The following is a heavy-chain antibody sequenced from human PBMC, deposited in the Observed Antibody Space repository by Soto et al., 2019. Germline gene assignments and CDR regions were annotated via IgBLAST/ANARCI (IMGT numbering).Heavy chain of an antibody. CDR1: GGSISSGGYY. V-gene: IGHV4-31*03. J-gene: IGHJ5*02. Sequence: SETLSLTCTVSGGSISSGGYYWSWIRQHPGKGLEWIGYIYYSGSTYYNPSLKSRVTISVDTSKNQFSLKLSSVTAADTAVYYCARCLFRYGTRFDPWGQGTLVTVSS. CDR2: IYYSGST. D-gene: IGHD1-1*01. CDR3: ARCLFRYGTRFDP.